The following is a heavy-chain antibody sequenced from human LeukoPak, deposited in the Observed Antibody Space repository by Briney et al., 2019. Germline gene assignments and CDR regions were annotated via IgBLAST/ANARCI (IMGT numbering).Heavy chain of an antibody. CDR3: ARDLREHGVFDI. CDR2: IYSDGST. Sequence: PGGSLRLSCAASKFTVSSNYMSWVRQAPGKGLEWVSEIYSDGSTYYAASVKGRFSISRDNSKNTVYLQMSSLRAEDTAVYYCARDLREHGVFDIWGQGTMVTVSS. D-gene: IGHD1-26*01. V-gene: IGHV3-53*01. CDR1: KFTVSSNY. J-gene: IGHJ3*02.